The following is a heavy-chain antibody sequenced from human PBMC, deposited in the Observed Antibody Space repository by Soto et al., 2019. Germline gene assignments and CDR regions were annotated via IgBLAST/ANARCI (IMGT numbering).Heavy chain of an antibody. CDR1: GFTFSSYA. Sequence: GGALRLSCAGSGFTFSSYAISWGRPAPGEGVEWVSAISGSGGSTYYADSVKGRFTISRDNSKNTLYLQMNSLRAEDTAVYYCAKDFPEYCTNGVCSNYYYYGMHVWGQGTTVTVSS. J-gene: IGHJ6*02. CDR3: AKDFPEYCTNGVCSNYYYYGMHV. CDR2: ISGSGGST. V-gene: IGHV3-23*01. D-gene: IGHD2-8*01.